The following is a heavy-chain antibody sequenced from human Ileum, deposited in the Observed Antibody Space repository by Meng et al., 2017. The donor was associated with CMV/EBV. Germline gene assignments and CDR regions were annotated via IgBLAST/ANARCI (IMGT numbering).Heavy chain of an antibody. Sequence: FPGYGLSWVRQAPGQGLEWMGWLSAYNGNTNYAQKFQGRVTMTIDTSTSTGYMELRSLRSDDTAVYYCARPMTYCSGGSCYPRGVDYWGQGTLVTVSS. CDR1: FPGYG. V-gene: IGHV1-18*01. CDR3: ARPMTYCSGGSCYPRGVDY. CDR2: LSAYNGNT. J-gene: IGHJ4*02. D-gene: IGHD2-15*01.